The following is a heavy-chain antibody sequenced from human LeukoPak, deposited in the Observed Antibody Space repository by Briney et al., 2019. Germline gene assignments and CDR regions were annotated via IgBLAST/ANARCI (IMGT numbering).Heavy chain of an antibody. V-gene: IGHV3-23*01. Sequence: GGSLRLSCEVSGFTFSSHAMGWVRQAPGEGLEWVSVISGGGGSTYYADSLKGRFTISRDNSKDTLYLQMNSLRAEDTAVYYCAKFGFTAMVYVDYWGQGTLVTVSS. CDR3: AKFGFTAMVYVDY. D-gene: IGHD5-18*01. CDR1: GFTFSSHA. J-gene: IGHJ4*02. CDR2: ISGGGGST.